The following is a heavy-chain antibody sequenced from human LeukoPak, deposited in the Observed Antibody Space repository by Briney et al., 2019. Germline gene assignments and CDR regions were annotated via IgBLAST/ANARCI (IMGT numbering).Heavy chain of an antibody. CDR3: AREALASLTPGFDY. J-gene: IGHJ4*02. D-gene: IGHD4/OR15-4a*01. CDR2: IYHSGST. CDR1: GGSISSGGYY. V-gene: IGHV4-30-2*01. Sequence: PSQTLSLTCTVSGGSISSGGYYWSWIRQPPGKGLEWIGYIYHSGSTYYNPSLKSRVTISVDRSKNQFSLKLSSVTAADTAVYYCAREALASLTPGFDYWGQGTLVTVSS.